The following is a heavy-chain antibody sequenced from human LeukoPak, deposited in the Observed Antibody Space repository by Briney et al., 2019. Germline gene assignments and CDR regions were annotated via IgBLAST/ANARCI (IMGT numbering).Heavy chain of an antibody. J-gene: IGHJ4*02. CDR3: ARDNRRGYYDSGAYYYFDY. Sequence: GGSLRLSCAASGFTFNIYSMNWVRQAPGKRLEWVSSISGSGYIYSADLVKGRFTISRDNAKNSLYLQMNSLRAEDTAVYYCARDNRRGYYDSGAYYYFDYWGQGTLVTVSS. D-gene: IGHD3-22*01. CDR2: ISGSGYI. CDR1: GFTFNIYS. V-gene: IGHV3-21*01.